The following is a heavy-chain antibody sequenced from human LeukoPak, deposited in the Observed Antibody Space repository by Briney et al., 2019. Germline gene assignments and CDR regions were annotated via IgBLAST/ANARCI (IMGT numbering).Heavy chain of an antibody. CDR1: GFTVSSNS. CDR2: IYSGGNT. D-gene: IGHD3-3*01. J-gene: IGHJ5*02. CDR3: ARDRSGDDDFWSGYYTNYFDP. V-gene: IGHV3-53*01. Sequence: GGSLRLSCTVSGFTVSSNSWSWVRQAPGKGLEWVSFIYSGGNTHYSDSVKGRFTLSRDNSKNTLYLQMNSLRAEDTAIYYCARDRSGDDDFWSGYYTNYFDPWGQGTLVTVSS.